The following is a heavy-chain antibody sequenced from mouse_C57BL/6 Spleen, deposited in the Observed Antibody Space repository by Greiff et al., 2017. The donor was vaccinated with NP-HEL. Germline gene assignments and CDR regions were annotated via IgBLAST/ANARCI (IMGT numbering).Heavy chain of an antibody. Sequence: QVQLQQSGPELVKPGASVKISCKASGYAFSSSWMNWVKQRPGKGLEWIGRIYPGDGDTNYNGKFKGKATLTGDKTSSTDYLQLSSMTTEDSAVYVCARYYYYGSSHWYFDVWGTGTTVTVSS. CDR3: ARYYYYGSSHWYFDV. CDR1: GYAFSSSW. CDR2: IYPGDGDT. J-gene: IGHJ1*03. D-gene: IGHD1-1*01. V-gene: IGHV1-82*01.